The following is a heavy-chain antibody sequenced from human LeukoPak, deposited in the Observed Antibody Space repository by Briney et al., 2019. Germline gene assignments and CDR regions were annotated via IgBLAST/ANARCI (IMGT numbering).Heavy chain of an antibody. CDR3: ARAATPITMVRGVIPPYYFDY. J-gene: IGHJ4*02. D-gene: IGHD3-10*01. Sequence: ASVKVSCKASGYTFTSYYMHWVRQAPGQGLEWMGIINPSGGSTSYAQKFQGRVTMTRDMSTSTVYMELSSLRSEDTAVYYCARAATPITMVRGVIPPYYFDYWGQGTLVTVSS. CDR1: GYTFTSYY. V-gene: IGHV1-46*01. CDR2: INPSGGST.